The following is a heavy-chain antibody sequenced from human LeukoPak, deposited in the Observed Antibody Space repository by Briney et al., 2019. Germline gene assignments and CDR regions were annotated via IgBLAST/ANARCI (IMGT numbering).Heavy chain of an antibody. CDR3: ARGGSGWFDAFDI. Sequence: ASVKVSCKSSGYTFNGYYMHWVRQAPGQGLEWMGWINPNNGGTNYARKFQGRVTMTRDTSISTACMELSRVRSDDTAVYYCARGGSGWFDAFDIWGQGTMVTVSS. CDR2: INPNNGGT. J-gene: IGHJ3*02. CDR1: GYTFNGYY. V-gene: IGHV1-2*02. D-gene: IGHD6-19*01.